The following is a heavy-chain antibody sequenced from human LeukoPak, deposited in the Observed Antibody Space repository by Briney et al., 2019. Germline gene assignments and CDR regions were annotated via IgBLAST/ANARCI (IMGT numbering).Heavy chain of an antibody. J-gene: IGHJ3*02. Sequence: SETLSLTCTVSGGSISSYYWSWIRQPAGKGLEWIGRIYTGGSTNYNPSLKSRVTMSVGTSKNQFSLKLGSVTAADTAVYYCARGTYYDFWSGTRETAFDIWGQGTMVTVSS. CDR3: ARGTYYDFWSGTRETAFDI. CDR1: GGSISSYY. D-gene: IGHD3-3*01. CDR2: IYTGGST. V-gene: IGHV4-4*07.